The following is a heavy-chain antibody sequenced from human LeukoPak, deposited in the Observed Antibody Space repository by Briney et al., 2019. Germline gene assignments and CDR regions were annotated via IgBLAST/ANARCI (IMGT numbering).Heavy chain of an antibody. V-gene: IGHV1-2*02. J-gene: IGHJ4*02. Sequence: ASVKVSCKASGYTFTGYYMHWVRQAPGQGLEWMGWINPNSGGTNHAQKFQGRVTMHRDTYISTAYMEPSRLRSDDTAVYYCARVHVRDSSGYYYWGQGTLVTVSS. D-gene: IGHD3-22*01. CDR1: GYTFTGYY. CDR2: INPNSGGT. CDR3: ARVHVRDSSGYYY.